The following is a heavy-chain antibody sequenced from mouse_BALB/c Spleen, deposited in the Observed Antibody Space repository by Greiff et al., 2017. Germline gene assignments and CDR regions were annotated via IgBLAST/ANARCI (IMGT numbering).Heavy chain of an antibody. V-gene: IGHV5-12-1*01. CDR2: ISSGGGST. D-gene: IGHD4-1*01. J-gene: IGHJ3*01. CDR1: GFAFSSYD. CDR3: ARHGTGTAWFAY. Sequence: EVKLVESGGGLVKPGGSLKLSCAASGFAFSSYDMSWVRQTPEKRLEWVAYISSGGGSTYYPDTVKGRFTISRDNAKNTLYLQMSSLKSEDTAMYYCARHGTGTAWFAYWGQGTLVTVSA.